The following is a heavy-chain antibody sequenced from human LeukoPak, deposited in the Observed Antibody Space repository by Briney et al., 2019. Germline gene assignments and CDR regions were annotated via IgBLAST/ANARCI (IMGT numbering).Heavy chain of an antibody. Sequence: GGSLRLSCAASGFTFSSYGMHWVRQAPGKGLEWVAFIRYDGSNKYYADSVKGRFTISRVNSKNTLYLQMNSLRAEDTAVYYCARDLVTEPTGDWFDPWGQGTLVTVSS. CDR3: ARDLVTEPTGDWFDP. CDR1: GFTFSSYG. D-gene: IGHD2-2*01. CDR2: IRYDGSNK. V-gene: IGHV3-30*02. J-gene: IGHJ5*02.